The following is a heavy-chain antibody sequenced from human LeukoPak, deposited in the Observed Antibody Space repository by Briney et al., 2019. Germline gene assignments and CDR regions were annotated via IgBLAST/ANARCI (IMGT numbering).Heavy chain of an antibody. Sequence: SETLSLTCAVYGGSFSGYYWSWIRQPPGKGLEWIGEINHSGSTNYNPSLKSRVTISVDTSKNQFSLKLSSVTAADTAVYYCARDRYCSSTSCSYYYYYYMDVWGQGTTVTVSS. CDR1: GGSFSGYY. V-gene: IGHV4-34*01. CDR3: ARDRYCSSTSCSYYYYYYMDV. CDR2: INHSGST. D-gene: IGHD2-2*01. J-gene: IGHJ6*03.